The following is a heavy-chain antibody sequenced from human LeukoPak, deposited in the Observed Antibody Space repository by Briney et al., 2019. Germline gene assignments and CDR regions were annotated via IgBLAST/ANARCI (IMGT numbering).Heavy chain of an antibody. J-gene: IGHJ4*02. CDR2: IIPMFGTA. Sequence: ASVKVSCKVSGGTFSSYEISWVRQAPGQGLEWMGGIIPMFGTAKYAQKFQGRDTITTDKSTSTAYMELSSLRSEDTAVYYCASGTTDIVVVPATLRNYYFDYWGQGTLVTVSS. CDR3: ASGTTDIVVVPATLRNYYFDY. CDR1: GGTFSSYE. V-gene: IGHV1-69*05. D-gene: IGHD2-2*01.